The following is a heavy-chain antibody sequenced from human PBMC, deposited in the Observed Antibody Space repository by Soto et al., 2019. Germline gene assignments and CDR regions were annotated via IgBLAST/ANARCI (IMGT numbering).Heavy chain of an antibody. Sequence: QVQLVQSGAEVKKPGSSVKVSCKASGGTFSSYAISWVRQAPGQGLEWMGGIIPIFGTANYAQKFQGRVKITADESTSTAYMELSSLRSDDTAVYYCAKERYNWNDSHRGYYGMDVWGQGTTVTVSS. CDR3: AKERYNWNDSHRGYYGMDV. J-gene: IGHJ6*02. V-gene: IGHV1-69*01. CDR1: GGTFSSYA. D-gene: IGHD1-20*01. CDR2: IIPIFGTA.